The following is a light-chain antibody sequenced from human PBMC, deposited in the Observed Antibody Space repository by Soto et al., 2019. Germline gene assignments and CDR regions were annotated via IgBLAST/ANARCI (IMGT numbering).Light chain of an antibody. J-gene: IGLJ1*01. CDR1: SSDVGGYNY. CDR2: DVS. V-gene: IGLV2-14*01. Sequence: QSVLTQPASVSGSPGQSITISCTGTSSDVGGYNYVSWYQQHPGKAPKLMIYDVSNRPSGVSNHFSGSKSGNTASLTISGLQAEDEADYYCSSYTSSSTFYVFGTGTQLTVL. CDR3: SSYTSSSTFYV.